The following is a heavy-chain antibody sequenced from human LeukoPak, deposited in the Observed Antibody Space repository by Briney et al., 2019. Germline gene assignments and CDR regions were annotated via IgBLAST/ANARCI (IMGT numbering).Heavy chain of an antibody. CDR1: GFTFSSYA. Sequence: GGSLRLSCAASGFTFSSYAMSWVRQAPGKGLEWVSAISGGGGSTYYADSVKGRFTISRDNSKNTLYLQMNSLRAEDTAVYYCAKDANVVPAAIQIDYWGQGTLVTVPS. CDR2: ISGGGGST. V-gene: IGHV3-23*01. J-gene: IGHJ4*02. CDR3: AKDANVVPAAIQIDY. D-gene: IGHD2-2*02.